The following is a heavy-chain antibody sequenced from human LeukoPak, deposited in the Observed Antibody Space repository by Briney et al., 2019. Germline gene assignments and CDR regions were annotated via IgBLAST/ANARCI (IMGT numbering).Heavy chain of an antibody. D-gene: IGHD1-1*01. J-gene: IGHJ6*03. CDR3: ARDPGPYGDYMDV. Sequence: GGSLRLSCAASGFTFNNFWMSWVRQAPGKGLEWVTIISYDGGNKYYADSVKGRFTISRDNSKNTLYLQMNSLGAEDTAVYYCARDPGPYGDYMDVWGKGTTVTVSS. CDR2: ISYDGGNK. CDR1: GFTFNNFW. V-gene: IGHV3-30*03.